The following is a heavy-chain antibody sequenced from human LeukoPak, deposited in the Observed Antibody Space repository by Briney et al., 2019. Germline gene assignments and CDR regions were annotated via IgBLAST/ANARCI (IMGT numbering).Heavy chain of an antibody. V-gene: IGHV1-18*01. D-gene: IGHD2-2*01. CDR3: ARDLKDLPAAMRDP. J-gene: IGHJ5*02. CDR2: ISAYNGNT. Sequence: ASVKVSCKASGYTFTSYGISWVRQAPGQGLEWMGWISAYNGNTNYAQKLQGRVTMTTDTSTSTAYMELRSLRSDDTAVCYCARDLKDLPAAMRDPWGQGTLVTVSS. CDR1: GYTFTSYG.